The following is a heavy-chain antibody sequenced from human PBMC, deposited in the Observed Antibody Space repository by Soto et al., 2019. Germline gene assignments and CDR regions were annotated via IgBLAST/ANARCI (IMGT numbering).Heavy chain of an antibody. CDR1: GFTFSSYS. V-gene: IGHV3-30*05. CDR2: ISYDGSNK. D-gene: IGHD6-13*01. Sequence: GGSLRLSCAASGFTFSSYSMNWVRQAPGKGLEWVAVISYDGSNKYYADSVKGRFTISRDNSKNTLYLQMNSLRAEGTAVYYCASVPLHEQVYSSWSLWYWGQGTLVTVSS. CDR3: ASVPLHEQVYSSWSLWY. J-gene: IGHJ4*02.